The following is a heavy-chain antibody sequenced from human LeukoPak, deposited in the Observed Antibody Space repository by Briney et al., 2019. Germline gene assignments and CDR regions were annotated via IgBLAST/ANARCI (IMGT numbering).Heavy chain of an antibody. V-gene: IGHV3-53*01. CDR1: GFTVSSNY. CDR3: ASILGGGYFQH. Sequence: GGSLRLSCVASGFTVSSNYMSWVRQAPGKGLEWVSVIYSGGSTYYADSVKGRFTISRDNSKNTLYLQMNSLRAEDTAVYYCASILGGGYFQHWGQGTLVTVSS. CDR2: IYSGGST. D-gene: IGHD3-16*01. J-gene: IGHJ1*01.